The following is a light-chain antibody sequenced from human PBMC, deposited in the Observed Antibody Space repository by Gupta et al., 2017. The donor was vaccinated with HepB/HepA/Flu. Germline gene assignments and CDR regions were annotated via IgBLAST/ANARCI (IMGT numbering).Light chain of an antibody. Sequence: QSVLTQPPSVSGAPGQRVTISCTGSSSNIGAGYDVHWYQQLPGTAPKLPIYGNSNRPSGVPDRFSGSKSGTSASLAITGLQAEDEADYYCQSYDSSLSGVVFGGGTKPTVL. CDR3: QSYDSSLSGVV. V-gene: IGLV1-40*01. J-gene: IGLJ2*01. CDR1: SSNIGAGYD. CDR2: GNS.